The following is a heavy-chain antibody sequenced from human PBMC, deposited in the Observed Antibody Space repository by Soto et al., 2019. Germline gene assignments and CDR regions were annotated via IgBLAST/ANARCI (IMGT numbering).Heavy chain of an antibody. V-gene: IGHV1-69*12. D-gene: IGHD1-26*01. CDR3: ARDPIVGATWHYFDY. J-gene: IGHJ4*02. Sequence: QVQLVQSGAEVKKPGSSVKVSCKASGGTFSSYTISWVRQAPGQGLEWMGGIIPIFGTANYAQKFQGRVTITADESTSTANMELSSLRSEDTAVYYCARDPIVGATWHYFDYWGQGTLVTVSS. CDR2: IIPIFGTA. CDR1: GGTFSSYT.